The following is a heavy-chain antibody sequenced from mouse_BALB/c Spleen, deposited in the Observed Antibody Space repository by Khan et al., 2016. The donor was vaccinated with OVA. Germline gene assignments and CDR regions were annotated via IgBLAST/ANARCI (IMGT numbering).Heavy chain of an antibody. CDR3: ASGRLVRRYPGYFDY. D-gene: IGHD2-3*01. J-gene: IGHJ2*03. Sequence: VQLKQSGPGLLKPSQSLSLTCTVTGYSITSDYAWYWIRHFPGNKLGWMAYISYCGSTTYSPSLRSRMSITRDTSKNQFFLQLNSVTTEDTATYYCASGRLVRRYPGYFDYWGQGTSLTVSS. CDR1: GYSITSDYA. CDR2: ISYCGST. V-gene: IGHV3-2*02.